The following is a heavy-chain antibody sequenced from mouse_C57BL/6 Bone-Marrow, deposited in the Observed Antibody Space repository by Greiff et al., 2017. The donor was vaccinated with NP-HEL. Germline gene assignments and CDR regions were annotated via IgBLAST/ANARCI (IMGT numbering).Heavy chain of an antibody. V-gene: IGHV1-50*01. CDR2: IDPSDSYT. Sequence: VQLQQPGAELVKPGASVKLSCKASGYTFTTYWMQWVKQRPGQGLEWIGEIDPSDSYTNYNQKFKGKATLNVDTSSSTANMQLSSLTSEDSAVYYCARKAYYGRSYDFAYWGQGTLVTVSA. CDR3: ARKAYYGRSYDFAY. D-gene: IGHD1-1*01. CDR1: GYTFTTYW. J-gene: IGHJ3*01.